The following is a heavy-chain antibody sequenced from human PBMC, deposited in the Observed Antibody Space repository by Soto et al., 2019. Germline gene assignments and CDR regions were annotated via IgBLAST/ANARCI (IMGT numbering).Heavy chain of an antibody. J-gene: IGHJ4*02. CDR3: AGQWMDRGFDY. D-gene: IGHD6-19*01. V-gene: IGHV4-59*01. Sequence: SETLSLTCTVSGGSISSYYWSCIRQPPGKGLEWIGYIYYSGSTNYNPSLKSRVTISVDTSKNQFSLKLSSVTAADTAVYYCAGQWMDRGFDYLGQGTLVTVSS. CDR1: GGSISSYY. CDR2: IYYSGST.